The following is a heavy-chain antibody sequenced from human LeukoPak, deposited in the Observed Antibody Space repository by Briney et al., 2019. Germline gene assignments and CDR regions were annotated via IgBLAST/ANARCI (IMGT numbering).Heavy chain of an antibody. J-gene: IGHJ4*02. CDR1: GGSINSYY. CDR3: ARQGAVAGTFDY. V-gene: IGHV4-59*08. CDR2: IYYSGST. Sequence: SETLSLTCTVSGGSINSYYWNWIRQPPGKGLEWIGYIYYSGSTNYNPSLKSRGNISVDTSKDQFSLNLTSVSAADTAVYYCARQGAVAGTFDYWGQGTLVTVSS. D-gene: IGHD6-19*01.